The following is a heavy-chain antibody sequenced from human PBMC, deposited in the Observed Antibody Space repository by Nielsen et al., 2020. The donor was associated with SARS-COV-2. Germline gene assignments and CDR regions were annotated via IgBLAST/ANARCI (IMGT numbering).Heavy chain of an antibody. J-gene: IGHJ4*02. CDR1: GFTFSSYW. CDR2: IKQDGSEK. Sequence: GGSLRLSCAASGFTFSSYWMSWVRQAPGKGLEWVANIKQDGSEKYYVDSVKGRFTISRDNAKNSLYLQMNSLRAEDTAVYYCAKGFGNDYGDYGGDWGQGTLVTVSS. V-gene: IGHV3-7*05. D-gene: IGHD4-17*01. CDR3: AKGFGNDYGDYGGD.